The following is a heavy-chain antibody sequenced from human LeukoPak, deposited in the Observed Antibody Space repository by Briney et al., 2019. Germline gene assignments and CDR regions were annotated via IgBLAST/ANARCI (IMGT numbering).Heavy chain of an antibody. D-gene: IGHD6-19*01. J-gene: IGHJ6*02. Sequence: GGSLRLSCAASGFTFSNYAMTWVRQAPGRGLEWVSALSDSSGSTYYADSVKGRFTISRDNSKNTLYLQMNSLRAEDTAVYYRAKGGAVAGPLYYNMDVWGQGTTVTVSS. V-gene: IGHV3-23*01. CDR1: GFTFSNYA. CDR2: LSDSSGST. CDR3: AKGGAVAGPLYYNMDV.